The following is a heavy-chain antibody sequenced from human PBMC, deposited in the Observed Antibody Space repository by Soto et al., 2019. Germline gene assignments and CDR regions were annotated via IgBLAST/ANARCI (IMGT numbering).Heavy chain of an antibody. CDR3: ARDHRWGYEYGDYGDS. J-gene: IGHJ4*02. V-gene: IGHV3-20*04. D-gene: IGHD4-17*01. Sequence: EVYLVESGGGVVRPGGSLRLSCAASGFGFDEYGMSWVRQGPGKGLESVSGINRHGDSTGYADSVKGRFTISRDNANNSLYLQMNGLRAEDTAFYYCARDHRWGYEYGDYGDSWGQGTLVTVSS. CDR1: GFGFDEYG. CDR2: INRHGDST.